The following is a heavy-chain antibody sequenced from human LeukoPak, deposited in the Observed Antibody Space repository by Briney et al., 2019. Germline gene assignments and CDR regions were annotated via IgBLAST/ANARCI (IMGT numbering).Heavy chain of an antibody. CDR3: ARDGVRGWPFDY. CDR2: ISSSGSTI. CDR1: GFTFSSYE. D-gene: IGHD6-19*01. Sequence: GGSLRLSCAASGFTFSSYEMNWVRQAPGKGLEWVSYISSSGSTIYYADSVKGRFTISRDNAKNSLYLQMNSLRAEDTAVYYCARDGVRGWPFDYWGQGTLVTVSS. J-gene: IGHJ4*02. V-gene: IGHV3-48*03.